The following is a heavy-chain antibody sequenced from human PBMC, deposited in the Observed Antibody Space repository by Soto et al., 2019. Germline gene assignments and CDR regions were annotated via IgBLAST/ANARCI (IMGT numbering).Heavy chain of an antibody. J-gene: IGHJ6*02. D-gene: IGHD3-3*01. Sequence: ASVKVSCKASGYTFTSYAMHWVRQAPGQRLEWMGWINAGNGNTKYSQKFQGRVTITRDTSASTAYMELSSLRSEDTAVYYCARGIFGVVREYYYGMDVWGQGTTVTVSS. CDR3: ARGIFGVVREYYYGMDV. CDR2: INAGNGNT. V-gene: IGHV1-3*01. CDR1: GYTFTSYA.